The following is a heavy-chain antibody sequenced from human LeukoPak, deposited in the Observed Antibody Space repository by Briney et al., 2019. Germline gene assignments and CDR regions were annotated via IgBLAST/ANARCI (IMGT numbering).Heavy chain of an antibody. CDR1: GFTFSSYW. D-gene: IGHD1-26*01. J-gene: IGHJ4*02. CDR3: ASGGATYNN. Sequence: PGGSLRLSCAASGFTFSSYWMSWVRQAPGKGLEWVANIKQDGSEKYYVDSVRGRFTISRDNAKNSLFLQMNSLRAEDTAVYYCASGGATYNNWGRGTLVTVSS. CDR2: IKQDGSEK. V-gene: IGHV3-7*01.